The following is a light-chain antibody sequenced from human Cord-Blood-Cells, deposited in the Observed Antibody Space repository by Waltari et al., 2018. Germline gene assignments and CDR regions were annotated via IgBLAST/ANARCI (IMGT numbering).Light chain of an antibody. CDR3: QQYDNLPYT. CDR1: QDISNY. J-gene: IGKJ2*01. CDR2: DAS. Sequence: DLQMTQSPSSLSPSVGDRVTTTCQASQDISNYLNWYQQKPGKAPKLLIYDASNLETGVPSRFSGSGSGTDFTFTISSLQPEDIATYYCQQYDNLPYTFGQGTKLEIK. V-gene: IGKV1-33*01.